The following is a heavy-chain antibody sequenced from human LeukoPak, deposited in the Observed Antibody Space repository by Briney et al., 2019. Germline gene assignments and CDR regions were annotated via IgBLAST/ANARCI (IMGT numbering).Heavy chain of an antibody. CDR1: GASGSSDNSC. CDR3: ARGNLGTGFEY. CDR2: TYYGCKWFY. J-gene: IGHJ4*02. V-gene: IGHV6-1*01. D-gene: IGHD7-27*01. Sequence: SHTVSLTFTSSGASGSSDNSCWNWIRQSPSRGLEWLGRTYYGCKWFYDYSESVKIRIIINPDTSQNRLSLQSESVTPADASLYYCARGNLGTGFEYWGQGTQVTVSS.